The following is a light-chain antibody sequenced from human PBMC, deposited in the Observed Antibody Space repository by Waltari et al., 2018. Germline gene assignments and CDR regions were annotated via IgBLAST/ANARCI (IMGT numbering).Light chain of an antibody. CDR1: SSNIGAGYD. CDR3: QSYDRSLSGVT. J-gene: IGLJ2*01. V-gene: IGLV1-40*01. Sequence: QSVLTQPPSVSGAPGQRVTISCTGSSSNIGAGYDVHWYQQLPNTAPKPLIYSNSNRPSGVPDRFSASKSGTSASLAITGLQAEDEADYYCQSYDRSLSGVTFGGGTKLTVL. CDR2: SNS.